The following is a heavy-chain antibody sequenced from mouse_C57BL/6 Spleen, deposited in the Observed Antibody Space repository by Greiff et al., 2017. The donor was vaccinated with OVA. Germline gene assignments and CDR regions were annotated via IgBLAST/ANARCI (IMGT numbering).Heavy chain of an antibody. CDR1: GFTFSNYW. D-gene: IGHD2-3*01. CDR3: TGGDGYYFDY. Sequence: DVKLVESGGGLVQPGGSMKLSCVASGFTFSNYWMNWVRQSPEQGLEWVAQIRLKSDNYATHYAESVKGRFTISRDDSKSSVYLQMNNLRAEDTGIYYCTGGDGYYFDYWGQGTTLTVSS. J-gene: IGHJ2*01. CDR2: IRLKSDNYAT. V-gene: IGHV6-3*01.